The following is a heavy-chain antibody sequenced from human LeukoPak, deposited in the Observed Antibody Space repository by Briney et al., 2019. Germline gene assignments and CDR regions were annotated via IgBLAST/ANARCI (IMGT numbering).Heavy chain of an antibody. J-gene: IGHJ4*02. V-gene: IGHV4-39*07. Sequence: PSETLSLTCTVSGGSISSSSNHWGWIRQPPGKGLEWIGSIFYSGSTYYSPSLKSRVTISVDTSKNQFSLKLSSVTAADTAVYYCAGTPMVRGVNRDFDYWGQGTLVTVSS. CDR2: IFYSGST. CDR3: AGTPMVRGVNRDFDY. CDR1: GGSISSSSNH. D-gene: IGHD3-10*01.